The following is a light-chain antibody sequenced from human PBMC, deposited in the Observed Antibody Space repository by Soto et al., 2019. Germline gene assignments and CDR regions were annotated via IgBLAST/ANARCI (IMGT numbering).Light chain of an antibody. J-gene: IGKJ5*01. CDR2: GAS. Sequence: EIVLTHSPGTLSLSPCEGAALSCSASQSVSSSYLAWYQQKPGQAPRLLIYGASSRATGIPDRFSGSGSGTDFTLTISRLEPEDFAVYYCQQYGSSLITFGQGTRLEIK. V-gene: IGKV3-20*01. CDR3: QQYGSSLIT. CDR1: QSVSSSY.